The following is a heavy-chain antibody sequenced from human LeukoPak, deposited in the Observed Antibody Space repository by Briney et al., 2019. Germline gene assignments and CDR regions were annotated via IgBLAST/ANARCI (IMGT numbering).Heavy chain of an antibody. V-gene: IGHV4-39*07. J-gene: IGHJ4*02. Sequence: PSETLSLTCTVSGGSISSSSYYWGWIRQPPGKGLEWIGSIYYSGSTYYNPSLKSRVTISVDTSKNQFSLKLSSVTAADTAVYYCASNDILTGYLYYFDYWGQGTLVTVSS. D-gene: IGHD3-9*01. CDR1: GGSISSSSYY. CDR2: IYYSGST. CDR3: ASNDILTGYLYYFDY.